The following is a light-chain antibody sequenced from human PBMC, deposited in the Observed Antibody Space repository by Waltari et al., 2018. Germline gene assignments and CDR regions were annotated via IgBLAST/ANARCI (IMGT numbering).Light chain of an antibody. V-gene: IGLV3-1*01. CDR2: EDT. CDR3: QAWHRSNGV. J-gene: IGLJ2*01. CDR1: NLPNQY. Sequence: SYELTQPPSVSVSPGQTASITCSGDNLPNQYTSWSLQRPGQSPGLVIYEDTKRPSGITERFSASNSGNTATLTISGTQAIDEADYYCQAWHRSNGVFGGGTKLTVL.